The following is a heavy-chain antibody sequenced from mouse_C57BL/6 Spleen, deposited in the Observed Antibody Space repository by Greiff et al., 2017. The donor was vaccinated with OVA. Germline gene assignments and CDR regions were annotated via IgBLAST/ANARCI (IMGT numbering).Heavy chain of an antibody. D-gene: IGHD2-4*01. CDR3: ARIYYDLWYFDV. CDR1: GFTFSSYT. J-gene: IGHJ1*03. Sequence: EVKLMESGGGLVKPGGSLKLSCAASGFTFSSYTMSWVRQTPEKRLEWVATISGGGGNTYYPDSVKGRFTISRDNAKNTLYLQMSSLRSEDTALYYCARIYYDLWYFDVWGTGTTVTVSS. CDR2: ISGGGGNT. V-gene: IGHV5-9*01.